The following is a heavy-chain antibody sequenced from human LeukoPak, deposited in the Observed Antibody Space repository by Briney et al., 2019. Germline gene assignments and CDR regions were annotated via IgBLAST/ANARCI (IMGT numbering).Heavy chain of an antibody. D-gene: IGHD2-2*01. Sequence: SETLSLTCAVYGGSFSGYYWSWIRQPPGKGLEWIGEINHSGSTNYNPSLKSRVTISVDTSKNQFSLKLSSVTAADTAVYYCASYYCSSTSCYGHANWFDPWGQGTLDTVSS. V-gene: IGHV4-34*01. CDR1: GGSFSGYY. CDR3: ASYYCSSTSCYGHANWFDP. CDR2: INHSGST. J-gene: IGHJ5*02.